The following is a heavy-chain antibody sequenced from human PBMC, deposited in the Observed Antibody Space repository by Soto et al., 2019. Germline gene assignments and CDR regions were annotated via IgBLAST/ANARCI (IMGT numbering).Heavy chain of an antibody. Sequence: SETLSLTCTVSGGSISSGGYYWSWIRQPPGKGLEWIGYIYYSGSTYYNPSLKSRVTISVDTSKNQFSLKLSSVTAADTAVYYCARGIGRDYGDWFDPWGQGTLVTVSS. V-gene: IGHV4-30-4*02. CDR3: ARGIGRDYGDWFDP. CDR1: GGSISSGGYY. CDR2: IYYSGST. J-gene: IGHJ5*02. D-gene: IGHD4-17*01.